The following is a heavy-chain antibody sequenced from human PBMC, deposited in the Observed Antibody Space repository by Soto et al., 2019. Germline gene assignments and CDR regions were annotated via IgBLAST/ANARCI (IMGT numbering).Heavy chain of an antibody. V-gene: IGHV5-10-1*01. CDR1: GYTFTTFW. D-gene: IGHD2-2*01. J-gene: IGHJ5*02. CDR2: IDPRDSYT. CDR3: ARLYCSSSTCDSWFDP. Sequence: VESLKISCTGFGYTFTTFWIGCVRQMAVGGLEWMGRIDPRDSYTNYSPSFQGHVTISGDKSISTVYLQWASLKASDTAMYYCARLYCSSSTCDSWFDPWGQGTLVTVSS.